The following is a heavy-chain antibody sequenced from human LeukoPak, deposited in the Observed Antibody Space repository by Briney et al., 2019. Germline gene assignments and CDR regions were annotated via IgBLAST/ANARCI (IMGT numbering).Heavy chain of an antibody. CDR3: ARRTYGDYNDWFDS. J-gene: IGHJ5*01. D-gene: IGHD4-17*01. CDR2: IYPGDSDT. Sequence: GESLKISCKGFGYSFDTYWIAWVRQKPGKGLEWMGIIYPGDSDTRYRSSLQGQVTISADKSINIAYLQWTSLKASDTAMYYCARRTYGDYNDWFDSWGQGTLVTVSS. V-gene: IGHV5-51*01. CDR1: GYSFDTYW.